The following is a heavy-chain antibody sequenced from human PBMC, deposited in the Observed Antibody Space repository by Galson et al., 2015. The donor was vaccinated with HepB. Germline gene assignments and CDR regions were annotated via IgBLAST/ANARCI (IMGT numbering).Heavy chain of an antibody. Sequence: SVKVSCKASGGTFSSYAISWVRQAPGQGLEWMGGIIPIFGTANYAQKFQGRVTITADESTSTAYMELSSLRSEDTAVYYCARGEGYCSSTSCYNWFDPWGQGTLVTVSS. J-gene: IGHJ5*02. CDR1: GGTFSSYA. CDR3: ARGEGYCSSTSCYNWFDP. CDR2: IIPIFGTA. V-gene: IGHV1-69*13. D-gene: IGHD2-2*01.